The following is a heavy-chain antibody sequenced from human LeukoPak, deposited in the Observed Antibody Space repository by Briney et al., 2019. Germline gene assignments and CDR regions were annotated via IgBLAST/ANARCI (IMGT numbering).Heavy chain of an antibody. CDR2: IYYSGST. V-gene: IGHV4-59*12. D-gene: IGHD6-6*01. Sequence: SETLSLTCTVSGGSISSYYWSWIRQPPGKGLEWIGYIYYSGSTNYNPSLKSRVTISVDTSKNQFSLKLSSVTAADTAVYYCARKGGGQLVNTRRWFDPWGQGTLVTVSS. J-gene: IGHJ5*02. CDR3: ARKGGGQLVNTRRWFDP. CDR1: GGSISSYY.